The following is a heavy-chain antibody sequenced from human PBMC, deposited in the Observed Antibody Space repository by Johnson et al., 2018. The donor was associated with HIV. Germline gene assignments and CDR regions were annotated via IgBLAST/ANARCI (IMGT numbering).Heavy chain of an antibody. V-gene: IGHV3-30*03. CDR1: GFTFSSYG. J-gene: IGHJ3*02. CDR3: AGYHISGYYYDAFDI. D-gene: IGHD3-22*01. CDR2: ISYDGSNK. Sequence: QVQLVESGGGVVQPGRSLRLSCAASGFTFSSYGMHWVRQAPGKGLEWVAVISYDGSNKYYADSVKGRFTISRDNSKNTLYLQMNSLRVEDTAVYFCAGYHISGYYYDAFDIWGQGTMVTVSS.